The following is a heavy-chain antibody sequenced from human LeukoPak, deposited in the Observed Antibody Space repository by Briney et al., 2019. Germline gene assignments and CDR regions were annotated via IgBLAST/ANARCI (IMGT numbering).Heavy chain of an antibody. CDR2: IYYSGST. J-gene: IGHJ3*02. CDR1: GGSISSYY. Sequence: SETLSLTCTVSGGSISSYYWSWIRQPPGKGLEWIGYIYYSGSTNYNPSLKSRVTISVDTSKNQFSLKLSSVTAADTAVYYCAGAAAEVSFDIWGQGTMVTVSS. D-gene: IGHD6-13*01. V-gene: IGHV4-59*01. CDR3: AGAAAEVSFDI.